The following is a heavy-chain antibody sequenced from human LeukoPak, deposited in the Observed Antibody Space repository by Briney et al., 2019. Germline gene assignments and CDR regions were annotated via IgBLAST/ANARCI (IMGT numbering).Heavy chain of an antibody. CDR2: IYYSGST. CDR1: GGSVNSGSYY. CDR3: ARAAYSGSYHSDY. Sequence: SETLSLTCTVSGGSVNSGSYYWNWIRQPPGKGLEWIGYIYYSGSTNYNPSLKGRVTISVDTSKNQFSLKLSSVTAADTAVYYCARAAYSGSYHSDYWGQGTLVTVSS. V-gene: IGHV4-61*01. D-gene: IGHD1-26*01. J-gene: IGHJ4*02.